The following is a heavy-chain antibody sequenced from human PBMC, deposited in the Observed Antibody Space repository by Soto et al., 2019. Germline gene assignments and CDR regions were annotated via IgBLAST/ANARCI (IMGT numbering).Heavy chain of an antibody. D-gene: IGHD5-12*01. V-gene: IGHV4-30-4*01. CDR2: IYYSGST. J-gene: IGHJ4*02. CDR1: GGSISSGDYY. CDR3: VREGGYDFHY. Sequence: SETLSLTCTVSGGSISSGDYYWSWIRQPPGKGLEWIGYIYYSGSTFYNPSLKNRVTISLDTSKIQFSLKLSSVTAADTAVYYCVREGGYDFHYWGQGTLVTVSS.